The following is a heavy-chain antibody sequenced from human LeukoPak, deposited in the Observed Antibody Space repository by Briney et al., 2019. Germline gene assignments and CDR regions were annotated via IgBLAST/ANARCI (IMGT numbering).Heavy chain of an antibody. Sequence: GGSLRLSCAASGFTFSSYGMHWVRQAPGKGLEWVAVISYDGSNKYYADSVKGRFTISRDNAKNTLYLLMNSLRAEGTAVFYCAKDKYFWSGDYRGVPYYYGMDVWGQGTTVTVSS. D-gene: IGHD3-3*01. CDR1: GFTFSSYG. CDR3: AKDKYFWSGDYRGVPYYYGMDV. CDR2: ISYDGSNK. J-gene: IGHJ6*02. V-gene: IGHV3-30*18.